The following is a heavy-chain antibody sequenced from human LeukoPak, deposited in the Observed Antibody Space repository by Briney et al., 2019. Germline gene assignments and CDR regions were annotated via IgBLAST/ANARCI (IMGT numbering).Heavy chain of an antibody. CDR1: GGSISSSSYY. CDR3: ARQAMVNYFDY. V-gene: IGHV4-39*01. J-gene: IGHJ4*02. Sequence: SETLSLTCTVSGGSISSSSYYWGWIRQPPGKGLEWIGSIYYSGSTYYNPSLKSRVTISVDTSKNQFSLKLSSVTAADTAVYYCARQAMVNYFDYWGQGTLVTVSS. D-gene: IGHD5-18*01. CDR2: IYYSGST.